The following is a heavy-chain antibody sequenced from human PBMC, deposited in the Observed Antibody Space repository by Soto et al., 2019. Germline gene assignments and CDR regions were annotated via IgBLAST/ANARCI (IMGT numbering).Heavy chain of an antibody. J-gene: IGHJ4*02. Sequence: TSETLSLTCTVSCGSVSSGSYYWSWIRQHPGRGLEWIGYIYYTGNTYYNPSLKSRLAISVDTSKNQFSLKLTSVTAADTAVYYCARDPRRAYYHDHWGQGTLVTVSS. CDR3: ARDPRRAYYHDH. D-gene: IGHD3-3*01. CDR2: IYYTGNT. V-gene: IGHV4-31*03. CDR1: CGSVSSGSYY.